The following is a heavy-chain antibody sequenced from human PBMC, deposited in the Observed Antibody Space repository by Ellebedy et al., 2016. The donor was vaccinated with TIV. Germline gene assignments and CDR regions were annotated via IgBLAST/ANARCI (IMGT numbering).Heavy chain of an antibody. J-gene: IGHJ2*01. Sequence: MPSETLSLTCAAYGGSFSGHSWSWIRQPPGKGLEWIGEINHRGSTSYNRSLRIRVTISIDTSRHQFSLRLSAGTAADTAVYYCARGNFQDVDLDHWYFDLWGRGTLVTVSS. D-gene: IGHD1-20*01. CDR1: GGSFSGHS. CDR3: ARGNFQDVDLDHWYFDL. CDR2: INHRGST. V-gene: IGHV4-34*01.